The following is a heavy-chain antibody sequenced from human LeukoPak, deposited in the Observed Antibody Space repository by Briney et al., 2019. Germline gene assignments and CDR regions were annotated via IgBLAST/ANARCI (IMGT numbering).Heavy chain of an antibody. D-gene: IGHD1-26*01. CDR3: ARESSGSSIDY. V-gene: IGHV3-30*04. Sequence: PGGSLTLSCAASGFTFSSYAMHWFRQAPAKGLEWVAVISYDGSNTYYADSVKGRFTISRDNSRNTLYLQMNSLRAEDTTVYYCARESSGSSIDYWGQGTLVTVSS. CDR1: GFTFSSYA. J-gene: IGHJ4*02. CDR2: ISYDGSNT.